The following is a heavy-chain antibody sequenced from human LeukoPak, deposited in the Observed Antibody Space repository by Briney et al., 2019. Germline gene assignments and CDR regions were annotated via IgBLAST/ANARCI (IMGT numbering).Heavy chain of an antibody. D-gene: IGHD2-2*01. CDR2: INAGNGNT. CDR1: GYTFTSYA. V-gene: IGHV1-3*01. J-gene: IGHJ5*02. Sequence: ASVKVSCKASGYTFTSYAMHWVRQAPGQRLEWTGWINAGNGNTKYSQKFQGRVTITRDTSASTAYMELSSLRSEDTAVYYCARDSGYCSSTSCYPNWFDPWGQGTLVTVSS. CDR3: ARDSGYCSSTSCYPNWFDP.